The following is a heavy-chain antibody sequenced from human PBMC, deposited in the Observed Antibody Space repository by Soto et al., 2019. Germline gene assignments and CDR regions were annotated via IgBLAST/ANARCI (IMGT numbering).Heavy chain of an antibody. D-gene: IGHD2-15*01. Sequence: GGSLRLSCAFSGVTLTNVWMNLVRQAPGKGPEWVGRIKSKTDGGTTDYAAPVKGRFTISRDDSENTLYLQMNSLKTEDTAMYYCSQVYSQYFTPGGQGPLVTVS. J-gene: IGHJ5*02. V-gene: IGHV3-15*07. CDR1: GVTLTNVW. CDR3: SQVYSQYFTP. CDR2: IKSKTDGGTT.